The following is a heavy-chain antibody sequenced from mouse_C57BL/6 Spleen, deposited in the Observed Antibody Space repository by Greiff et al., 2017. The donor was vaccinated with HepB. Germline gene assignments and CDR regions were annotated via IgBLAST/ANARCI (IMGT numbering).Heavy chain of an antibody. Sequence: QVQLQQPGAELVKPGASVKLSCKASGYTFTSYWMQWVKQRPGQGLEWIGEIDPSDSYTNYNQKFKGKATLTVDTSSSTAYMKLSSLTSEDSAVYYCARGEVTTYFDYWGQGTTLTVSS. V-gene: IGHV1-50*01. CDR3: ARGEVTTYFDY. CDR2: IDPSDSYT. D-gene: IGHD2-2*01. CDR1: GYTFTSYW. J-gene: IGHJ2*01.